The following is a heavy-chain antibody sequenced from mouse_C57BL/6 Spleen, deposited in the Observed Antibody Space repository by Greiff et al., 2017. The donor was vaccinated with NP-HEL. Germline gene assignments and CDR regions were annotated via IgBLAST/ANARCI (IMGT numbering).Heavy chain of an antibody. Sequence: EVQLQQSGPGMVKPSQSLSLTCTVTGYSITSGYDWHWIRHFPGNKLEWMGYISYSGSTNYNPSLKSRISITHDTSKNHFFLKLNSVTTEDTATYYCARGAYSSAWFAYWGQGTLVTVSA. D-gene: IGHD2-12*01. V-gene: IGHV3-1*01. CDR3: ARGAYSSAWFAY. CDR2: ISYSGST. J-gene: IGHJ3*01. CDR1: GYSITSGYD.